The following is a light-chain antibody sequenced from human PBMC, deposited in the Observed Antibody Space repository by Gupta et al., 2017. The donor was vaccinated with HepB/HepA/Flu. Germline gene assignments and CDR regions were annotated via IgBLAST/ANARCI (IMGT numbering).Light chain of an antibody. Sequence: DIQMTQSPSSLSASVGDRVTSTCRESQTISSNLNWYQQKPAKAPKLLIYAASRGKSGDPSRFSGSGDVTDFTRTSSRRQREDFANCYGQQGYSTSLFGQGTKVEIK. J-gene: IGKJ1*01. CDR2: AAS. V-gene: IGKV1-39*01. CDR1: QTISSN. CDR3: QQGYSTSL.